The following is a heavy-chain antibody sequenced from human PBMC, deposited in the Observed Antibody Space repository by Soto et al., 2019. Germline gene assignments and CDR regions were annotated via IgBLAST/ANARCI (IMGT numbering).Heavy chain of an antibody. V-gene: IGHV3-66*01. J-gene: IGHJ3*01. D-gene: IGHD5-18*01. Sequence: EVQLVESGGGLVQPGGSLRLSCAASGFTVGGSYMTWVRQPPGKGLEWVSFIYSGGNTYYADSVKDRFIISRDTSKNLLYLQLNSLRAEDTAVYYCAILGWVQLIKNAFDVWGQGTMVTVSS. CDR3: AILGWVQLIKNAFDV. CDR1: GFTVGGSY. CDR2: IYSGGNT.